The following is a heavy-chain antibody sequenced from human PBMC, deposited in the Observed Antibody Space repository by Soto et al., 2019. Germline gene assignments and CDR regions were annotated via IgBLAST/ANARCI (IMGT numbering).Heavy chain of an antibody. J-gene: IGHJ6*02. CDR1: GFTFSNYA. Sequence: PGGSLRLSCAASGFTFSNYAMSWARQAPGKGLEWVSGISGSAGRTYYADSVKGRFTISRDNAKNLLYLQMNSLSAEDTALYHSAKSRGGTANGLDVWGQGTTVTVSS. CDR2: ISGSAGRT. D-gene: IGHD2-15*01. V-gene: IGHV3-23*01. CDR3: AKSRGGTANGLDV.